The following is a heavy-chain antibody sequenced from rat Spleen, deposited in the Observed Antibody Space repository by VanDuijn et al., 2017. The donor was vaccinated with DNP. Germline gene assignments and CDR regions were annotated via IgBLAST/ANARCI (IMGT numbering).Heavy chain of an antibody. CDR1: GFTFSDYF. CDR3: TTGTRVS. CDR2: IGFDGSNT. V-gene: IGHV5-20*01. D-gene: IGHD1-4*01. Sequence: EVQLVESGGALVQPGRSLKLSCAASGFTFSDYFMAWVRQAPAKGLEWVASIGFDGSNTYYRDSVRGRFTVSRDNAKSSLYLQMDSLRSEDTATYYCTTGTRVSWGQGTLVTVSS. J-gene: IGHJ3*01.